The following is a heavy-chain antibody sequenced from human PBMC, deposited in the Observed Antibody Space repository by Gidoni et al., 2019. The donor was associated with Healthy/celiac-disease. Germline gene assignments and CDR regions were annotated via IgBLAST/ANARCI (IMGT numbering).Heavy chain of an antibody. D-gene: IGHD4-4*01. J-gene: IGHJ6*02. Sequence: QVQLVESGGGVVQPGRSLRLSCAASGFTFSSYGMHWVRQAPGKGLEWVAVISYDGSNKYYADSVKGRFTISRDNSKNTLYLQMNSLRAEDTAVYYCAKGRLTVTITSRDYYYGMDVWGQGTTVTVSS. CDR2: ISYDGSNK. V-gene: IGHV3-30*18. CDR1: GFTFSSYG. CDR3: AKGRLTVTITSRDYYYGMDV.